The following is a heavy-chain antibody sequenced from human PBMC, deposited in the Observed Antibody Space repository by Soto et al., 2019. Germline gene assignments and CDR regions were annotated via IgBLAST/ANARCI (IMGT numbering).Heavy chain of an antibody. CDR1: GYTFTSYP. V-gene: IGHV1-3*01. CDR2: INAGNGNT. J-gene: IGHJ4*02. Sequence: VASVKVSCKASGYTFTSYPMHWVRQAPGQRLEWMGWINAGNGNTRYSQRFQGRVTITRDTSASTAYMELSSLRSEDTAVYYCARDNCSGGSCYSGCGYWGQGTLVTVSS. CDR3: ARDNCSGGSCYSGCGY. D-gene: IGHD2-15*01.